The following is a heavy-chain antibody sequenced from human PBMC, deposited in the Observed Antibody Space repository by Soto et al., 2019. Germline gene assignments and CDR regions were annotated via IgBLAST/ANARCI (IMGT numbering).Heavy chain of an antibody. J-gene: IGHJ4*02. Sequence: PSETLSLTCAVYGESFSGYYWGWIRQPPGKGLEWIGEINHSGSTNYNPSLKSRVTISVDTSKNQFSLNLRSVTAADTAVYYCARAYSGYDFDYWSQGTLVT. V-gene: IGHV4-34*01. CDR3: ARAYSGYDFDY. D-gene: IGHD5-12*01. CDR1: GESFSGYY. CDR2: INHSGST.